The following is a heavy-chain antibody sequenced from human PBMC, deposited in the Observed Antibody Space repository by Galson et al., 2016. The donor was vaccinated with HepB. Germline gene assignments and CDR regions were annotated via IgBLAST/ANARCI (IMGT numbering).Heavy chain of an antibody. CDR2: VSFDGGKM. Sequence: SLRLSCAASGFTFNTYAMHWVRQAPGKGLEWVAVVSFDGGKMFYADSVKGRFTISRDNSKNTVYLQMDSLRTDDTAMYYCARASNWNTDPWGYWGQGTLVTVSS. CDR1: GFTFNTYA. CDR3: ARASNWNTDPWGY. D-gene: IGHD1/OR15-1a*01. J-gene: IGHJ4*02. V-gene: IGHV3-30-3*01.